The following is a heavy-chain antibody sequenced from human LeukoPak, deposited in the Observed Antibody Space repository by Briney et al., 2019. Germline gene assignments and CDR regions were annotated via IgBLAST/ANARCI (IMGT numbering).Heavy chain of an antibody. D-gene: IGHD3-22*01. CDR2: ISGSGGST. J-gene: IGHJ4*02. CDR1: GFTFSSYA. V-gene: IGHV3-23*01. Sequence: GGSLRLSCAASGFTFSSYAMSWVRQAPGKGLEWVSAISGSGGSTYCADSVKGRFTISRDNSKNTLYLQMNSLRAEDTAVYYCAKDPRIPYYDSSGYYDYWGQGTLVTVPS. CDR3: AKDPRIPYYDSSGYYDY.